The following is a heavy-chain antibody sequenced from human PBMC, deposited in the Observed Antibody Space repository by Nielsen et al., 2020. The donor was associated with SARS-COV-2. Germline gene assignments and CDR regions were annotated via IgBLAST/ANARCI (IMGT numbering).Heavy chain of an antibody. CDR2: ISYDGNSK. CDR1: GFTFSSYA. CDR3: ARDHRVSKLGIDYFYYMDV. Sequence: SCAASGFTFSSYAMHWVRQAPGKGLEWVAVISYDGNSKHYADSVKGRFTISRDNSKNTLYLQMNSLRPEDTAVYYCARDHRVSKLGIDYFYYMDVWGKGTTVTVSS. D-gene: IGHD7-27*01. J-gene: IGHJ6*03. V-gene: IGHV3-30-3*01.